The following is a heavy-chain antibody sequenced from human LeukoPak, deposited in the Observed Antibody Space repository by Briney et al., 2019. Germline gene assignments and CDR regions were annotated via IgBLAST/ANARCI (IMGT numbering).Heavy chain of an antibody. Sequence: ASVKVSCKASGYTFTSYGISWVRQAPGQGLEGMGWISAYNGNTNYAQKLQGRVTMTTDTSSSTAYMELRSLRSDDTAVYYCARDLFWDRETELDYWGQGTLVTVSS. CDR3: ARDLFWDRETELDY. J-gene: IGHJ4*02. V-gene: IGHV1-18*01. D-gene: IGHD1-14*01. CDR1: GYTFTSYG. CDR2: ISAYNGNT.